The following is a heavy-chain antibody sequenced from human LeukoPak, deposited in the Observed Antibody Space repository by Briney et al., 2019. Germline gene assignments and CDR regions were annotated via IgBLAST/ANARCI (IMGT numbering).Heavy chain of an antibody. CDR1: GDFITGSTYY. V-gene: IGHV4-39*01. CDR3: ARQYYDSTGYYYFDY. Sequence: SETLSLTCTVSGDFITGSTYYWGWIRQPPGKGPEWIGSMYYSGSTYSNPSLRGRVTMSADTSKNQFSLNLKSVTAADTAVYYCARQYYDSTGYYYFDYWGQGTLVTVSS. D-gene: IGHD3-22*01. CDR2: MYYSGST. J-gene: IGHJ4*02.